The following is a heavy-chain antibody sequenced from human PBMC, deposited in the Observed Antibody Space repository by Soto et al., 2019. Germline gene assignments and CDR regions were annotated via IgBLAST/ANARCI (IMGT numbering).Heavy chain of an antibody. D-gene: IGHD4-17*01. CDR2: IYSGGYT. Sequence: GGSLRLSCAASGFTFSSYAMSWVRQAPGKGLEWVSAIYSGGYTHYADSVKGRFTISRHNIKNTLYLQMNSLRAEDTAVYYCARVYGDYGGFFEYWGQGTQVTVSS. V-gene: IGHV3-53*04. J-gene: IGHJ4*02. CDR3: ARVYGDYGGFFEY. CDR1: GFTFSSYA.